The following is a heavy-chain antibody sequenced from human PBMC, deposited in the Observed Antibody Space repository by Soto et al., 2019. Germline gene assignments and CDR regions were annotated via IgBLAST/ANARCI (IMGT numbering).Heavy chain of an antibody. V-gene: IGHV5-51*01. CDR1: GYSFTSYW. Sequence: GESLKISCKGSGYSFTSYWIGWVRQMPGKGLEWMGIIYPGDSDTRYSPSFQGQVTISADKSISTAYLQWSSLKASDTAIYYCARPGIAAAGHNYYYYGMDVWGQGTTVTVSS. D-gene: IGHD6-13*01. CDR3: ARPGIAAAGHNYYYYGMDV. CDR2: IYPGDSDT. J-gene: IGHJ6*02.